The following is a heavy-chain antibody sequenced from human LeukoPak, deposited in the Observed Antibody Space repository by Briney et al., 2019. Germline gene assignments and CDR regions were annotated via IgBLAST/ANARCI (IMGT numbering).Heavy chain of an antibody. J-gene: IGHJ6*02. CDR1: GYTFTSYD. Sequence: ASVKVSCKASGYTFTSYDINWVRQATGQGLEWMGWMNPNSGNTGYAQKFQGRVTMTRNTSISTAYMELSSLRSEDTAVYYCAGATTGYCYAPYYYYYGMDVWGQGTTVTVSS. V-gene: IGHV1-8*01. CDR2: MNPNSGNT. D-gene: IGHD5-18*01. CDR3: AGATTGYCYAPYYYYYGMDV.